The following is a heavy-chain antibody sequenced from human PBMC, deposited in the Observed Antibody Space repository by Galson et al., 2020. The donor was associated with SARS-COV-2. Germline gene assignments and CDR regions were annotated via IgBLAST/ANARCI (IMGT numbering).Heavy chain of an antibody. J-gene: IGHJ6*02. D-gene: IGHD2-2*01. CDR2: INHSGST. Sequence: SETLSLTCAVYGGSFSGYYWSWIRQPPGKGLEWIGEINHSGSTNYNPSLKSRVTISVDTSKNQFSLKLSSVTAADTAVYYCARARGIGYCSSTSCGGPYYYGMDVWGQGTTVTVSS. CDR1: GGSFSGYY. V-gene: IGHV4-34*01. CDR3: ARARGIGYCSSTSCGGPYYYGMDV.